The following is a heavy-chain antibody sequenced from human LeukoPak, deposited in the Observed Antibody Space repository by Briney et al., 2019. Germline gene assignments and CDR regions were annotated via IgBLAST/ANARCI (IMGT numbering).Heavy chain of an antibody. CDR3: VKEAGTD. Sequence: GGTLRLSCAASGFTFSTYGMNWVRQAPGKGLEWVSGISPSGDITYYADSVKGRFTISRDNAKNSLYLQMNSLRADDTAVYYCVKEAGTDWGQGTLVTVSS. V-gene: IGHV3-23*01. CDR1: GFTFSTYG. J-gene: IGHJ4*02. D-gene: IGHD1-1*01. CDR2: ISPSGDIT.